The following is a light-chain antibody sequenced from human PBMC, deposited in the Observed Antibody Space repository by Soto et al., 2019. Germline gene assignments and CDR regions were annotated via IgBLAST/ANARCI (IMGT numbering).Light chain of an antibody. CDR3: QQFGSSPT. J-gene: IGKJ1*01. Sequence: EIVLTQSPGTLSLSPGERATLSCRASQSVSSTYLVWYQQKPAQAPRLLIYGASNRATGTPDRFSGSGSGTDFTLTISRLEPEDFAVYYCQQFGSSPTFGQGTKVDIK. V-gene: IGKV3-20*01. CDR2: GAS. CDR1: QSVSSTY.